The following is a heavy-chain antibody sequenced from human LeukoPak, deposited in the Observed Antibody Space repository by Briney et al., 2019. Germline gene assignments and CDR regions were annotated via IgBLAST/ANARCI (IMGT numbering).Heavy chain of an antibody. CDR2: ISGSGGST. Sequence: PGGSLRLSCAASGFTFSSYAMSWVRQAPGKGLEWVSAISGSGGSTYYADSVKGRFTISRDNSKSTLYLQMNSLRAEDTAVYYCAKDRGAAAGRAVFDYWGQGTLVTVSS. CDR3: AKDRGAAAGRAVFDY. CDR1: GFTFSSYA. V-gene: IGHV3-23*01. J-gene: IGHJ4*02. D-gene: IGHD6-13*01.